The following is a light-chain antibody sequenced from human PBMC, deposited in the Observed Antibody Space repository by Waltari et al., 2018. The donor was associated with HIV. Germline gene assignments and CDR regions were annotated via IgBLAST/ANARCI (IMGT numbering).Light chain of an antibody. CDR2: DAS. CDR3: QQYGSSPLFT. J-gene: IGKJ3*01. V-gene: IGKV3-20*01. Sequence: ETVLTQSPGTMSLSPGERATLSCRASQNVGGNYLAWYQHRPGQTPRLLIYDASSRATGIPDRFSGSWSGTDFTLTITRLEPEDFAVYYCQQYGSSPLFTFGPGTKVDIK. CDR1: QNVGGNY.